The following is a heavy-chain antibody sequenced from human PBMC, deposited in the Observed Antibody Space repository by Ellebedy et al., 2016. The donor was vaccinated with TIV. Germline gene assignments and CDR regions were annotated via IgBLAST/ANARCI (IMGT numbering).Heavy chain of an antibody. J-gene: IGHJ4*02. D-gene: IGHD2-2*01. Sequence: GESLKISXAASGFTFTTYGMHWVRQAPGKGLEWVAGISYDGSNKFHADSVKGRFTLSRDNSKNTVYLQMDSLKPEDTAVYFCGNGVVGGPHQVPPFRYWGQGALVTVSS. CDR3: GNGVVGGPHQVPPFRY. CDR2: ISYDGSNK. CDR1: GFTFTTYG. V-gene: IGHV3-30*18.